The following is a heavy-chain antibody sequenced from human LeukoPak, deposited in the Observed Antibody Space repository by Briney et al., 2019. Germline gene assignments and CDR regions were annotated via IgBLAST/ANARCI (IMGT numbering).Heavy chain of an antibody. V-gene: IGHV1-2*02. D-gene: IGHD2-2*01. CDR3: ARVKKVVPAAIGDY. CDR1: GYTFTGYY. Sequence: ASVKASCKASGYTFTGYYMHWVRQAPGQGLEWMGWINPNSGGTNYAQKFQGRVTMTRDTSISTAYTELSRLRPDDTAVYYCARVKKVVPAAIGDYWGQGTLVTVSS. J-gene: IGHJ4*02. CDR2: INPNSGGT.